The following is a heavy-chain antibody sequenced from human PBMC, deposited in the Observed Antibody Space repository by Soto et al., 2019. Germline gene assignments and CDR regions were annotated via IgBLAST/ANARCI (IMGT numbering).Heavy chain of an antibody. Sequence: QVQLVESGGGVVQPGGSLRLSCAASGFTFSSYGIQWVRQAPGKGLEWVAVISYDGSLIYYADSVKGRFTISRDNSKNTRDLQMNSLRVEDTAVYYCAKEHTLHNSGWVFDFWGQGALVTVSP. CDR2: ISYDGSLI. D-gene: IGHD6-25*01. CDR3: AKEHTLHNSGWVFDF. CDR1: GFTFSSYG. J-gene: IGHJ4*02. V-gene: IGHV3-30*18.